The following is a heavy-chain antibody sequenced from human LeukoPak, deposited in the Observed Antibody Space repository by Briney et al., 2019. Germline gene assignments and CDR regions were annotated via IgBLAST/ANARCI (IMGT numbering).Heavy chain of an antibody. J-gene: IGHJ4*02. CDR1: GASISSYY. Sequence: SETLSLACTVSGASISSYYWSWIRQPPGKGLEWIDSGSTNYNPSLKSRVTISVDTSKNQFSLNLRSVTAADTAVYYCARGGNYNFDYWGQGTLVTVSS. CDR2: SGST. D-gene: IGHD3-16*01. V-gene: IGHV4-59*01. CDR3: ARGGNYNFDY.